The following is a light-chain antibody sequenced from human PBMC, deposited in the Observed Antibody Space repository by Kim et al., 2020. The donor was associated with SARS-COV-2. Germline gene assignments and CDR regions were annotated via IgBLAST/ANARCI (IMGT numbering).Light chain of an antibody. Sequence: SSELTQDPAVSVALGQTVRITCQGDSLRSNYASWYQQKPGQAPVLVIYGLSVRPSGIPARFSGSSSGNTAALTITGAQAEDESDYYCYSRDSSGDHVVFGGGTQLTVL. CDR3: YSRDSSGDHVV. CDR1: SLRSNY. V-gene: IGLV3-19*01. CDR2: GLS. J-gene: IGLJ2*01.